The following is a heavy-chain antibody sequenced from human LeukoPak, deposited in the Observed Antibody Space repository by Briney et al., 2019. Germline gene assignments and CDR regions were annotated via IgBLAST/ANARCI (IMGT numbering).Heavy chain of an antibody. CDR1: GFTFSDYY. V-gene: IGHV3-23*01. CDR2: ISGRGGST. D-gene: IGHD2-2*01. J-gene: IGHJ6*02. CDR3: ASGYCSSTSCLYYYYYGMDV. Sequence: GGSLRLSCAASGFTFSDYYMSWVRQAPGKGLEWVSAISGRGGSTYYADSVKGRFTVSRDNSKNTLYLQMNSLRAEDTAVYYCASGYCSSTSCLYYYYYGMDVWGQGTTVTVSS.